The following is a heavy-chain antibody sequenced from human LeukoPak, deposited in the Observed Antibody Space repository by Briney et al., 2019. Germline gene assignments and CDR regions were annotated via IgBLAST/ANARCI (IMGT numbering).Heavy chain of an antibody. CDR2: INPNSGGT. D-gene: IGHD3-3*01. CDR1: GYTFTGYY. CDR3: ARLTYDIWSGYYGSFDY. V-gene: IGHV1-2*02. Sequence: ASVKVSCKASGYTFTGYYMHWVRQAPGQGLEWMGWINPNSGGTNYAQKFQGRVTMTRDTSISTAYMELSRLRSDDTAGYYCARLTYDIWSGYYGSFDYWGQGTLVTVSS. J-gene: IGHJ4*02.